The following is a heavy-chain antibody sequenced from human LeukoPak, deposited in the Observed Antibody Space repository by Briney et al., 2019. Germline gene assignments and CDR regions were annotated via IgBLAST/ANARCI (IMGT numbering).Heavy chain of an antibody. V-gene: IGHV3-21*01. Sequence: GGSLRLSCAASGFTFSSYEMNWVRQAPGKGLEWVSSISGSSSYIYYADSVKGRFTISRDNAKNSLYLQMNSLRAEDTAVYYCARDVTHGEAYWGQGTLVTVSS. J-gene: IGHJ4*02. CDR3: ARDVTHGEAY. D-gene: IGHD4-17*01. CDR2: ISGSSSYI. CDR1: GFTFSSYE.